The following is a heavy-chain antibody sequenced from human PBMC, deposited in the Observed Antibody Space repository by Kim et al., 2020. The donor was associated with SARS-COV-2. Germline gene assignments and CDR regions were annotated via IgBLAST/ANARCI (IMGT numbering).Heavy chain of an antibody. D-gene: IGHD6-6*01. CDR3: AKIPKYSRKNAFDY. V-gene: IGHV3-30*18. CDR2: ISYDGSNK. J-gene: IGHJ4*02. Sequence: GGSLRLSCAASGFTFSSYGMHWVRQAPGKGLEWVAVISYDGSNKYYADSVKGRFTISRDNSKNTLYLQMNSLRAEDTAVYYCAKIPKYSRKNAFDYWGQGTLVTVSS. CDR1: GFTFSSYG.